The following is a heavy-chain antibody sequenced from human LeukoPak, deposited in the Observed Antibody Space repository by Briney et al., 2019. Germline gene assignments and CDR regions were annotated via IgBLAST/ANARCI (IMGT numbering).Heavy chain of an antibody. V-gene: IGHV3-7*01. J-gene: IGHJ4*02. CDR3: ARDKYYDRYFDS. CDR1: GFTFNNNW. D-gene: IGHD3-22*01. Sequence: GGSLRLSCAGSGFTFNNNWMSWVRQAPGKGLEWVANIKQDGSEKYYVDSVKGRFTISRDNAKNSLSLQMNSLRAEDTAVYYCARDKYYDRYFDSWGKGTLVTVSS. CDR2: IKQDGSEK.